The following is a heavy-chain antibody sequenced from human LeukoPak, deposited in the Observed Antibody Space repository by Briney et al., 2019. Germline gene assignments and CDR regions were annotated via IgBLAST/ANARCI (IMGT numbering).Heavy chain of an antibody. J-gene: IGHJ5*02. CDR3: ARGGGASRHNWFDP. D-gene: IGHD2-21*01. CDR1: GFTFSNYG. CDR2: ISYDGSNK. Sequence: RSLRLSCAASGFTFSNYGMHWVRQAPGKGLEWVAVISYDGSNKYYADSVKGRFTISRDNSKNTLYLQMNSLRAEDTAVYYCARGGGASRHNWFDPWGQGTLVTVSS. V-gene: IGHV3-30*03.